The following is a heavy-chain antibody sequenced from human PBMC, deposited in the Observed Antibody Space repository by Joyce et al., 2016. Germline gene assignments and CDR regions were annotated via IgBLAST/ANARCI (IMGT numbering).Heavy chain of an antibody. J-gene: IGHJ4*02. Sequence: QGQLVQSGTEVKKPGASVKVSCRASGYTFTSYAMHWVRQAPGQSFEWMGGVSPINGNTQYPQKFQGRVTFTRDTSANTAYMELRSLRSEDTAVYFCVRSTMTNDFDYWGQGTLVTVSS. CDR1: GYTFTSYA. CDR3: VRSTMTNDFDY. D-gene: IGHD4-11*01. V-gene: IGHV1-3*01. CDR2: VSPINGNT.